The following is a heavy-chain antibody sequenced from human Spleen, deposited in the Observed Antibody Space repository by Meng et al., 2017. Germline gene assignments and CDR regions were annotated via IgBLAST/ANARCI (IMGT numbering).Heavy chain of an antibody. V-gene: IGHV4-61*01. CDR1: GGSVSSGSYY. D-gene: IGHD4-23*01. CDR2: IYYSGST. CDR3: AIDAVVTPHDAFDI. Sequence: GSLRLSCTVSGGSVSSGSYYWSWIRQPPGKGLEWIGYIYYSGSTNYNPSLKSRVTISVDTSKNQFSLKLSSVTAADTAVYYCAIDAVVTPHDAFDIWGQGTMVTVSS. J-gene: IGHJ3*02.